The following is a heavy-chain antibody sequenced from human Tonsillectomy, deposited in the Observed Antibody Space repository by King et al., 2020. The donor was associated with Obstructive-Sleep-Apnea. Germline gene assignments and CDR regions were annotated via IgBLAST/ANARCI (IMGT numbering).Heavy chain of an antibody. Sequence: VQLVESGGGAVQPGRSLRLSCGASGFTFGTYAMHWVREAPGKGLEWVAAIAYDGNDKYYEDSVKGRFTISRDNPKTTLYLQMNSLRVEDTAVYYCAIVGGIPGGTPAYCGPGTLVTVSS. V-gene: IGHV3-30-3*01. J-gene: IGHJ4*02. CDR3: AIVGGIPGGTPAY. CDR1: GFTFGTYA. D-gene: IGHD1-20*01. CDR2: IAYDGNDK.